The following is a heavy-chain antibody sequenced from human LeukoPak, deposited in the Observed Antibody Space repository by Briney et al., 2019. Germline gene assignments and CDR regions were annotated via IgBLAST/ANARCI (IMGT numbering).Heavy chain of an antibody. J-gene: IGHJ4*02. CDR2: LYSVGAT. V-gene: IGHV3-66*01. Sequence: GGSLRLSWSASGFTFSRYGMSWVRQAPGKGLEWVSVLYSVGATYYADSVKGRFTISRDNSKNIVFLQMNDLRNEDTAFYYCTRDSANYDYAYWGQGAMVTVSS. D-gene: IGHD4/OR15-4a*01. CDR1: GFTFSRYG. CDR3: TRDSANYDYAY.